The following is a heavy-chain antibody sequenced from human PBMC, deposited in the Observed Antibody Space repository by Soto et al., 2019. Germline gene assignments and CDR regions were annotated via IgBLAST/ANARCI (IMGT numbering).Heavy chain of an antibody. CDR1: GFTFSSYA. J-gene: IGHJ4*02. CDR3: ARDAEPSIAAAGEFDY. D-gene: IGHD6-13*01. CDR2: ISYDGSNK. V-gene: IGHV3-30-3*01. Sequence: GGSLRLSCAASGFTFSSYAMHWVRQAPGKGLEWVAVISYDGSNKYYADSVKGRFTISRDNSKNTLYLQMNSLRAEDTAVYYCARDAEPSIAAAGEFDYWGQGTLVTVSS.